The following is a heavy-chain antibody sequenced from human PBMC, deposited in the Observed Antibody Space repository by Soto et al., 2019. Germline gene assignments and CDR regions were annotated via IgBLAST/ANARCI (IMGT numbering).Heavy chain of an antibody. V-gene: IGHV3-48*03. CDR2: ISSSGSTI. Sequence: GGSLRLSCAASGFTFSGYEMNWVLQAPGKGLEWVSYISSSGSTIYYADSVKGRFTISRDNAKNSLYLQMNSLRAEDTAVYYCARDRGGFCSGGSCSYYGMDVWGQGTTVTVSS. J-gene: IGHJ6*02. CDR1: GFTFSGYE. CDR3: ARDRGGFCSGGSCSYYGMDV. D-gene: IGHD2-15*01.